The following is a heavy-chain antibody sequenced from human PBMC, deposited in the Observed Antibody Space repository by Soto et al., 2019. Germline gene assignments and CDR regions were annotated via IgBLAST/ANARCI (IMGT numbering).Heavy chain of an antibody. V-gene: IGHV3-11*05. CDR3: ARLRLTGYFDY. CDR2: ISTSSSYT. Sequence: QVQLVESGGGLVKPGGSLRLSCVASGFPFSDYYMTWIRQAPGKGLEWLSYISTSSSYTNYADSVKGRFTISRDNAMNSLYLQMNSLRAEDTAVYYCARLRLTGYFDYWGQGTLVTVSS. J-gene: IGHJ4*02. CDR1: GFPFSDYY.